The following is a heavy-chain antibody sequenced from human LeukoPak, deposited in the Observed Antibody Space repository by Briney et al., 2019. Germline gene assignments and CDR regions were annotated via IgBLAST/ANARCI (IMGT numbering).Heavy chain of an antibody. CDR2: ISSSSSTI. CDR3: ARGGSSGRSACHY. J-gene: IGHJ4*02. CDR1: GFTFSSYS. D-gene: IGHD6-19*01. Sequence: GGSLRLSSAASGFTFSSYSMNWVRQAPGKGLEWVSYISSSSSTIYYADSVKGRFTISRDNAKNSLYPQMNSLRDEDTAVYYCARGGSSGRSACHYWGQGTLVTVSS. V-gene: IGHV3-48*02.